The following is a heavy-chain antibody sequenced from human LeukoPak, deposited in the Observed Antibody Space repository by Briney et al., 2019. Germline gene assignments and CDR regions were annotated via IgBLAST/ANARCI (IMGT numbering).Heavy chain of an antibody. CDR2: IYYSGST. Sequence: SETLSLTCTVSSGSISSYYWNWIRQAPGKGLEWIGYIYYSGSTNYNPSLKTRVTISVDTSKNQFSLKLTSVTAADTAVYYCARMDRSGWYYFGYWGQGTLVTVSS. CDR3: ARMDRSGWYYFGY. J-gene: IGHJ4*02. D-gene: IGHD6-19*01. CDR1: SGSISSYY. V-gene: IGHV4-59*01.